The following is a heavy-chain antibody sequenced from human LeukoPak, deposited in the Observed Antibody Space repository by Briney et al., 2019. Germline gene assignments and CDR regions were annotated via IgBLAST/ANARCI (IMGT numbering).Heavy chain of an antibody. D-gene: IGHD5-24*01. CDR1: GGTFSNYA. Sequence: EASVTVSFKASGGTFSNYAISWVRQTPGQGLAWMGGIIPIFSTANYGQKIQGRVTMTAGESTSTDYMELSSLRYEDTAVYYCARNHVEMATITPRVYFDYWGQGTLVTVSS. CDR2: IIPIFSTA. J-gene: IGHJ4*02. CDR3: ARNHVEMATITPRVYFDY. V-gene: IGHV1-69*13.